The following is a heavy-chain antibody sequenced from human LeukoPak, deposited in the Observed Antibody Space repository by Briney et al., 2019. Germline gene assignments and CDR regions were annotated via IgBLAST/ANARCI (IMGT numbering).Heavy chain of an antibody. Sequence: PGGSLRLSCAVSGFSVSGHWMTWVRQAPGKGLEWVANIKQDGSVKNYVDSVKGRFTISRDNAENSLFLQMNSLRVEDTAVYYCAREWQGGIAAAGTRIEGDCWGQGTLVAVSS. J-gene: IGHJ4*02. CDR1: GFSVSGHW. D-gene: IGHD6-13*01. V-gene: IGHV3-7*01. CDR2: IKQDGSVK. CDR3: AREWQGGIAAAGTRIEGDC.